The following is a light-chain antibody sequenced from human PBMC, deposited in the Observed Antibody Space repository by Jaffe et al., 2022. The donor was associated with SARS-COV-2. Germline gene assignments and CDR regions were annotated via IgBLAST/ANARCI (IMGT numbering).Light chain of an antibody. Sequence: QSALTQPASVSGSPGQSITISCTGSSSDIGDYNYVSWFQQHPGKAPKLIIYDVSNRPSGVSNRFSGSKSADTASLTISGLQAEDEADYYCNSYTSSFTWVFGGGTKLTVL. J-gene: IGLJ3*02. CDR2: DVS. CDR1: SSDIGDYNY. V-gene: IGLV2-14*01. CDR3: NSYTSSFTWV.